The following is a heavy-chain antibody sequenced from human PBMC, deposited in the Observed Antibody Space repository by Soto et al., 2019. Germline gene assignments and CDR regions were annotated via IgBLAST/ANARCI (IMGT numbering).Heavy chain of an antibody. CDR3: ARVPGYCGGSSCYGDYYYGMDV. CDR2: ISSDESNK. D-gene: IGHD2-15*01. CDR1: GFIFSNYV. Sequence: QVQLVESGGGVVQPGRSPRLSCGASGFIFSNYVMYWVRQAPGKGLEWVAVISSDESNKYYADSVKGRFTISRDNSKNTLYLQMNSLRAEDTAMYYCARVPGYCGGSSCYGDYYYGMDVRGQGTTVTVSS. J-gene: IGHJ6*02. V-gene: IGHV3-30-3*01.